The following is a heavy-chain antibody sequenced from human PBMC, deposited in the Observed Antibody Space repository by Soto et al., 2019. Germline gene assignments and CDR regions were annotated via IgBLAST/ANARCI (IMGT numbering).Heavy chain of an antibody. CDR1: GYSFTSYW. CDR2: IYPGDSDT. CDR3: ASLKFYYDSSGSQSFDH. J-gene: IGHJ4*02. D-gene: IGHD3-22*01. Sequence: GESLKISCKGSGYSFTSYWIGWVRQMPGKGMEWMGIIYPGDSDTRYSPSFQGQVTISADKSISTAYLQWSSLKASDTAMYYCASLKFYYDSSGSQSFDHWGQGTLVTVSS. V-gene: IGHV5-51*01.